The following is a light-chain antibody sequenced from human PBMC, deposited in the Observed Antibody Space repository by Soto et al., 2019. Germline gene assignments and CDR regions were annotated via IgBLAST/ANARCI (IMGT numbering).Light chain of an antibody. CDR1: QSVSSN. V-gene: IGKV3-15*01. Sequence: EVGLTQSPGTLSLSPGERATLSCRASQSVSSNLAWYQQKPGQAPRLLIYGASTRATGIPARFSGSGSGTDFTLTISGLQPDDFATYYCLQASNFPLTFGGGTKVDIK. CDR2: GAS. J-gene: IGKJ4*01. CDR3: LQASNFPLT.